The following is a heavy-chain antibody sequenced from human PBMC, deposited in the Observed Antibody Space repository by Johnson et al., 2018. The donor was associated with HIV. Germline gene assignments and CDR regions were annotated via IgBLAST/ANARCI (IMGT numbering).Heavy chain of an antibody. D-gene: IGHD2-21*01. CDR2: FYSGGRT. CDR1: GFTVSSYY. Sequence: EVQLVESGGGLIQPGGSLLLSCAASGFTVSSYYMTWVRQAPGKGLEWVSVFYSGGRTYYADSVKGRFTISRDNSKNTLYLQMNSLRAEDTAVYYCARDTGGGEPYDIWGQGTMVTVSS. J-gene: IGHJ3*02. CDR3: ARDTGGGEPYDI. V-gene: IGHV3-53*01.